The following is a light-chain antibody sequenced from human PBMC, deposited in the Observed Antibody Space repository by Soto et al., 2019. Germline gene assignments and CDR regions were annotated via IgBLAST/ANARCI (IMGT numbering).Light chain of an antibody. CDR3: QQSYTAPLS. Sequence: DIHMTQSPPSLSASVGDRVSITCRASQTVSIFVNWYQQKSGQAPKALIHSASTLQTGVPPRFTGSGDGTDFNLTINDVQPDDFATYYCQQSYTAPLSFGQGTRL. V-gene: IGKV1-39*01. J-gene: IGKJ5*01. CDR1: QTVSIF. CDR2: SAS.